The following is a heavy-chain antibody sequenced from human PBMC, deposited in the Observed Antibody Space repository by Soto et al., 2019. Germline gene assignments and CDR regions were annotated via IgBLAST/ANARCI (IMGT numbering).Heavy chain of an antibody. CDR2: ISAYNGNT. CDR1: GYTFTSYG. CDR3: AREKGAGYDRSAFDI. J-gene: IGHJ3*02. V-gene: IGHV1-18*01. Sequence: ASVKVSCKASGYTFTSYGISWVRQAPGQGLEWMGWISAYNGNTNYAQKLQGRVTMTTDTSTSTAYMELRSLRSDDTAVYYCAREKGAGYDRSAFDIWGQGKMVTVSS. D-gene: IGHD3-22*01.